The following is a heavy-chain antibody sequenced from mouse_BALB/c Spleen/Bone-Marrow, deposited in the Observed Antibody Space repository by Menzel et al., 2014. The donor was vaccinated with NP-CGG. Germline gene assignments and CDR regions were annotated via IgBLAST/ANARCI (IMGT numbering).Heavy chain of an antibody. CDR3: ARSIEYRPLTY. CDR2: IDPYYGGI. V-gene: IGHV1-39*01. D-gene: IGHD2-14*01. J-gene: IGHJ3*01. Sequence: VHVKQSGPELEKPGASVKISCKASGYSFTGYNMNWVKQTNGKSLEWIGNIDPYYGGISYNQKSKDKATLTVDKSSSTAYMQLKSLTSEDSAVYYCARSIEYRPLTYWGQGTLVTVSA. CDR1: GYSFTGYN.